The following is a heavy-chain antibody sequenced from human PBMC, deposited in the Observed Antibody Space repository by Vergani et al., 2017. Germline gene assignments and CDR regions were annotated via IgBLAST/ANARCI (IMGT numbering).Heavy chain of an antibody. CDR2: ISYDGDTT. V-gene: IGHV3-30*03. CDR1: GFRFSDYG. Sequence: HVQMVESGGGVVQPGRSLRLSCAVSGFRFSDYGMHWVRQAPGRGLEWVALISYDGDTTYYEDSVKGRFTISRDNAKNSLYLQMNTPRTDDTAVYYCVRGDPKSYYSPDVFDYWGQGVLVTVSS. J-gene: IGHJ4*02. CDR3: VRGDPKSYYSPDVFDY. D-gene: IGHD3-10*01.